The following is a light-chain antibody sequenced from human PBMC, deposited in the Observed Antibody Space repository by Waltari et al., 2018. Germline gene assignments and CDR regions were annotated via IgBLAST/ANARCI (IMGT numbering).Light chain of an antibody. CDR1: QSVSSY. Sequence: EIVLTQSTATLTLSPGERATLSCRASQSVSSYLAWYQQKPCQAPRLLIYDASNRATGIPARFSGSGSGTDFTLTIIILEPPDFAVYYCQQRSNWPPYTFGQGTKLEIK. V-gene: IGKV3-11*01. J-gene: IGKJ2*01. CDR2: DAS. CDR3: QQRSNWPPYT.